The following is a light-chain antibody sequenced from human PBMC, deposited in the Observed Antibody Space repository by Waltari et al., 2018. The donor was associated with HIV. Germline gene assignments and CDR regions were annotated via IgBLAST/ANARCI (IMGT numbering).Light chain of an antibody. CDR2: GAS. CDR1: QSISSN. Sequence: DIMMTQSPATLSVSPGERATLSCRASQSISSNVAWYQQRRGQAPRLLIYGASTRASGIPARFSGSGSGPEFSLTISSLQSEDFAIYYCQQYSNWPRTFGQGIKVEI. V-gene: IGKV3-15*01. CDR3: QQYSNWPRT. J-gene: IGKJ1*01.